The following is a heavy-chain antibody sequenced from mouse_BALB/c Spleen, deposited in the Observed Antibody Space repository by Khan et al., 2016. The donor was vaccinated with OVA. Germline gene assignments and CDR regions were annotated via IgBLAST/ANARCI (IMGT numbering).Heavy chain of an antibody. Sequence: EVKLVESGGDLVKTGGSLKLSCAASGFTFSTYGMSWVRQTPDKRLEWVATISSGGHYTYYIDSVKGRFTISRDNAKNILDLQMTSLSSEDTAMYYCARLAYYYHSEGLDYWGRGTLVTVSA. CDR1: GFTFSTYG. D-gene: IGHD1-1*02. CDR3: ARLAYYYHSEGLDY. J-gene: IGHJ3*01. V-gene: IGHV5-6*01. CDR2: ISSGGHYT.